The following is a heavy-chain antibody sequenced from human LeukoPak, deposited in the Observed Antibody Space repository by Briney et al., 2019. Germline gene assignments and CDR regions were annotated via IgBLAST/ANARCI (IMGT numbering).Heavy chain of an antibody. J-gene: IGHJ4*02. CDR2: FDPEQATT. CDR3: ATRGGDFWSGFEN. D-gene: IGHD3-3*01. Sequence: ASVKVSCKVSGYSLSDLNIQWVRQAPGKGLECMGGFDPEQATTIYAQNFQGRLTMTEEISTDTVYMELSSLTSEDTAVYYCATRGGDFWSGFENWGQGTLVTVSS. CDR1: GYSLSDLN. V-gene: IGHV1-24*01.